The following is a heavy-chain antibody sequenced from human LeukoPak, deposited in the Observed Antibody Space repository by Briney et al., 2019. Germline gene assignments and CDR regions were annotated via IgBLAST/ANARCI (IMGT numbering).Heavy chain of an antibody. V-gene: IGHV1-69*06. D-gene: IGHD3-22*01. CDR3: ASFPYYYDSSGYSRAFDY. CDR1: GGTFSSYA. CDR2: IIPIFGTA. Sequence: SVKVSCKASGGTFSSYAISWVRQAPGQGLEWMGGIIPIFGTANYAQKFQGRVTITADKSTSTAYMELSSLRSEDTAVYYCASFPYYYDSSGYSRAFDYWGQGTLVTVSS. J-gene: IGHJ4*02.